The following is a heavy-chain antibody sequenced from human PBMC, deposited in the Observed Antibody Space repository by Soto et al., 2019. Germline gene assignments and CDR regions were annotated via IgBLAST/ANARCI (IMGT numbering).Heavy chain of an antibody. CDR3: ARDRFRPPTYYYDSSGYYYGPDY. CDR1: GFTFSSYG. J-gene: IGHJ4*02. CDR2: IWYDGGNK. Sequence: GGSLRLSCAASGFTFSSYGMHWVRQAPGKGLEWVAVIWYDGGNKYYADSVKGRFTISRDNSKNTLYLQMNSLRAEDTAVYYCARDRFRPPTYYYDSSGYYYGPDYWGQGTLVTVSS. D-gene: IGHD3-22*01. V-gene: IGHV3-33*01.